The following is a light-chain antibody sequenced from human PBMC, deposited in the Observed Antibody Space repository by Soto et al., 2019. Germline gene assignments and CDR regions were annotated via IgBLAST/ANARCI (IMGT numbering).Light chain of an antibody. Sequence: QSVLTQPPSASGTPGQRVTISCSGSSSNIGSNTVNWYQQLPGTAPKLLIYSNNQRPSGVPDRFSGSKSGTSASLAISGLQSEDEADYYCAAWDDSLNGPGVFCGGTKLTVL. J-gene: IGLJ3*02. CDR2: SNN. V-gene: IGLV1-44*01. CDR3: AAWDDSLNGPGV. CDR1: SSNIGSNT.